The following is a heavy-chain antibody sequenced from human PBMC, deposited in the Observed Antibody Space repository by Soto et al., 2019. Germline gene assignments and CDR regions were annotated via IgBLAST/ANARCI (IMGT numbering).Heavy chain of an antibody. V-gene: IGHV3-23*01. CDR3: AKPPDYNWNDY. D-gene: IGHD1-20*01. J-gene: IGHJ4*02. CDR1: GFTFSSYA. CDR2: VSGRGGST. Sequence: PGGSLRLSCAASGFTFSSYAMSWFRQAPGKGLEWISAVSGRGGSTYYADSVKGRFTISRDNSKDTLYLQMNNLRAEDTAVYYCAKPPDYNWNDYWGQGTLVTVSS.